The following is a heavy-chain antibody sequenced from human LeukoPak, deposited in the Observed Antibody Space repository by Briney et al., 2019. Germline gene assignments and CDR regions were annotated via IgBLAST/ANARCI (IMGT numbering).Heavy chain of an antibody. CDR1: GFTVSSNY. J-gene: IGHJ3*02. V-gene: IGHV3-53*01. D-gene: IGHD2-21*01. Sequence: GGSLRLSCAASGFTVSSNYMSWVRQAPGKGLEWVSVIYSGGSTYYADSVKGRFTISRDNSKNTLYLQMNSLRAEDTAVYYCAKVWVVVIAIDAFDIWGQGTMVTVSS. CDR3: AKVWVVVIAIDAFDI. CDR2: IYSGGST.